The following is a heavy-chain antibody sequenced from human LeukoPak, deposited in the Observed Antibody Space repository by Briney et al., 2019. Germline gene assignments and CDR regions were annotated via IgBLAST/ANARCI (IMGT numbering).Heavy chain of an antibody. V-gene: IGHV4-59*08. CDR3: ARHDVVYYGSGSYCNVIVAFDI. J-gene: IGHJ3*02. CDR2: IYYSGST. Sequence: SETLSLTCTVSGGSISSYYWSWIRQPPGKGLEWIGYIYYSGSTNYNPSLKSRVTISVDTSKNQFSLKLSSVTAADTAVYYCARHDVVYYGSGSYCNVIVAFDIWGQGTMVTVSS. CDR1: GGSISSYY. D-gene: IGHD3-10*01.